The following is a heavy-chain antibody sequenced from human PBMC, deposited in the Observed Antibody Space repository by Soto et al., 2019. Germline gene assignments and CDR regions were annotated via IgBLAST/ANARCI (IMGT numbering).Heavy chain of an antibody. CDR3: ARDLLHYDFWSGYSAYFYYGMDV. Sequence: LRLSCSASGFTFSSYEMNWVRQAPGKGLEWVSYISDSGRTIYYADSVKGRFTVSRDDAQNSVYLQMDSLRAEDTAVYYCARDLLHYDFWSGYSAYFYYGMDVWGPGTTVIVSS. J-gene: IGHJ6*02. D-gene: IGHD3-3*01. CDR2: ISDSGRTI. V-gene: IGHV3-48*03. CDR1: GFTFSSYE.